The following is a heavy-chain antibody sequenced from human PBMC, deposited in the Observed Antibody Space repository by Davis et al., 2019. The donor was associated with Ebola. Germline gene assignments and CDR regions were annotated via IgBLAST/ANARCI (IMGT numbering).Heavy chain of an antibody. D-gene: IGHD5-12*01. V-gene: IGHV3-21*01. J-gene: IGHJ4*02. CDR3: ARGATVDIVATNYGDYYYFDY. CDR2: ISSSSSYI. Sequence: GESLKISCAASGFTFSSYSMNWVRQAPGKGLEWVSSISSSSSYIYYADSVKGRFTISRDNAKNSLYLQMNSLRAEDTAVYYCARGATVDIVATNYGDYYYFDYWGQGTLVTVSS. CDR1: GFTFSSYS.